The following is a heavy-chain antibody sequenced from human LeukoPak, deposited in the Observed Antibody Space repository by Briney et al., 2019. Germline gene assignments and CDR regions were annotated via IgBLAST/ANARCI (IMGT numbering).Heavy chain of an antibody. V-gene: IGHV1-69*05. D-gene: IGHD3-16*02. CDR3: ARPRIARPSHYCFDY. CDR2: IIPIFGTA. Sequence: SVKVSCKASGGTFSSYAISWVRQAPGQGLEWMGRIIPIFGTANYAQKFQGRVTITTDESTSTAYMELSSLRSEETAVYYCARPRIARPSHYCFDYWGQGTLVTVSS. J-gene: IGHJ4*02. CDR1: GGTFSSYA.